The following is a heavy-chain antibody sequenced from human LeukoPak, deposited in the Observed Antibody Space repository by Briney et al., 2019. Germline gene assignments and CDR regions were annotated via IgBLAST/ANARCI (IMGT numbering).Heavy chain of an antibody. CDR2: IKGDGIST. D-gene: IGHD3-3*01. CDR3: AKDHYWSIDY. CDR1: GFNFSSNW. Sequence: GGSLRLSCAASGFNFSSNWMHWVRHAPGQGLVWVSRIKGDGISTNYADSVKGRFTISRDIAKNTLYLQMNSLRAEDTSVYYCAKDHYWSIDYWGRGTLVTVSS. V-gene: IGHV3-74*01. J-gene: IGHJ4*02.